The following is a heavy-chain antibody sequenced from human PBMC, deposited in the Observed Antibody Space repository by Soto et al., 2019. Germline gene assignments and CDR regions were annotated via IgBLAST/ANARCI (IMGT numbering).Heavy chain of an antibody. CDR1: GGSISGAGYY. CDR3: ARDWTAGDGSANWFDL. Sequence: SETLSLTCTVSGGSISGAGYYWSWIRQNPGKVLEWIVYIYYSGTTYYNPSLKSRLTISLDTSNTQFSLNLKSVTSTDTAVYYYARDWTAGDGSANWFDLWGQGTLVTVSS. J-gene: IGHJ5*02. D-gene: IGHD3-10*01. V-gene: IGHV4-31*03. CDR2: IYYSGTT.